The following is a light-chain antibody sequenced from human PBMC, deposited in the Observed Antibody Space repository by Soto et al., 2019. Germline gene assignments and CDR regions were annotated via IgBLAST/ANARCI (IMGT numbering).Light chain of an antibody. CDR1: QSVSSTY. Sequence: EIVLTQSPVTLSFSPGEIGTLSWRASQSVSSTYLAWYQQKPGQAPRLLIYGASSRATGIPDRFSGSGSGTDFTLTISRLEPEDFAVYYCQQYDSSPWTFGQGTKVDIK. J-gene: IGKJ1*01. V-gene: IGKV3-20*01. CDR2: GAS. CDR3: QQYDSSPWT.